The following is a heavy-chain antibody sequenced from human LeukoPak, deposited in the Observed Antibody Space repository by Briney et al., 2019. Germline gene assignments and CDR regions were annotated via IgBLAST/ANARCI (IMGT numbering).Heavy chain of an antibody. Sequence: SETLSLTCTVSGGSISSSSYYWGWIRQPPGKGLEWIGSIYYSGSTYYNPSLKSRVTISVDTSKNQFSLKPSSVTAADTAVYYCVGLTLVGTLNLVGNYYYYMDVWGKGTTVTVSS. J-gene: IGHJ6*03. CDR3: VGLTLVGTLNLVGNYYYYMDV. D-gene: IGHD2-15*01. CDR2: IYYSGST. CDR1: GGSISSSSYY. V-gene: IGHV4-39*07.